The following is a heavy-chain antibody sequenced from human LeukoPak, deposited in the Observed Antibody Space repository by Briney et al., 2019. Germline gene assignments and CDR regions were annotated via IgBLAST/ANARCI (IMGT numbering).Heavy chain of an antibody. CDR2: ISGSGGST. J-gene: IGHJ4*02. CDR1: GFTFSSYG. CDR3: AKAPTVVTQFDY. Sequence: GGSLRLSCAASGFTFSSYGMSWVRQAPGKGLEWVSAISGSGGSTYYADSVKGRFTISRDNSKNTLYLQMNSLRAEDTAVYYCAKAPTVVTQFDYWGQGTLVTVSS. V-gene: IGHV3-23*01. D-gene: IGHD4-23*01.